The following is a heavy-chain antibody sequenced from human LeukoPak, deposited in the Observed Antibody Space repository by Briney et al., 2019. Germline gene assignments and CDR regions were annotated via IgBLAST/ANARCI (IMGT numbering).Heavy chain of an antibody. CDR2: IWYDGSNK. CDR1: GFTLSSYG. V-gene: IGHV3-33*01. CDR3: ARDVRYDSSGYLPY. Sequence: GRSLRLSCAASGFTLSSYGMHWVRQAPGKGLEWVAVIWYDGSNKYYADSVKGRFTISRDNSKNTLYLQMNSLRAEDTAVYYCARDVRYDSSGYLPYWGQGTLVTVSS. D-gene: IGHD3-22*01. J-gene: IGHJ4*02.